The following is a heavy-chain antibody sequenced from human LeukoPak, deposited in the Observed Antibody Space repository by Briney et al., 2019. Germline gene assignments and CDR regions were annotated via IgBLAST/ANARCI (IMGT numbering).Heavy chain of an antibody. D-gene: IGHD4-23*01. CDR1: GFTVSSNY. CDR3: ARRAGGYSHPYDY. CDR2: IYSGGTT. V-gene: IGHV3-53*01. J-gene: IGHJ4*02. Sequence: GGSLRLSCAASGFTVSSNYMTWVRQAPGKGLEWVSVIYSGGTTYYADSVKGRFTISRDNSKNTLYLQMNSLRAEDTAVYYCARRAGGYSHPYDYWGQGILVTVSS.